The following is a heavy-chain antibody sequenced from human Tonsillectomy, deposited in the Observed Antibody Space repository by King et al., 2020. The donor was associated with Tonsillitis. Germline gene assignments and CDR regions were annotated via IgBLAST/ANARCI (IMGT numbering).Heavy chain of an antibody. CDR2: ISSSSSYI. D-gene: IGHD3-10*01. J-gene: IGHJ3*02. CDR3: ARLSGRPDAFDI. V-gene: IGHV3-21*01. Sequence: VQLVESGGGLVKPGGSLRLSCAASGFTFSSYSMNWVRQAPGKGLEWVSSISSSSSYIYYADSVKGRFTISRDNAKNSLYLQMNSLRAEDTAVYYCARLSGRPDAFDIWGQGTMVTVSS. CDR1: GFTFSSYS.